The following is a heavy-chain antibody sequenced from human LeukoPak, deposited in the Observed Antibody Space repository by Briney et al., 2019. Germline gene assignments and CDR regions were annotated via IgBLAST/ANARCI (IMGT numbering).Heavy chain of an antibody. V-gene: IGHV1-8*03. CDR3: ARGRQYYDFWSGYSQNYYYYYMDV. CDR2: MNPNRGNT. CDR1: GYTFTSYD. J-gene: IGHJ6*03. Sequence: ASVKVSCKASGYTFTSYDINWVRQATGQGLEWMGWMNPNRGNTGYAQKFQGRVTITRNTSISTVYMELSSLRSEDTAVYYCARGRQYYDFWSGYSQNYYYYYMDVWGKGTTVTVSS. D-gene: IGHD3-3*01.